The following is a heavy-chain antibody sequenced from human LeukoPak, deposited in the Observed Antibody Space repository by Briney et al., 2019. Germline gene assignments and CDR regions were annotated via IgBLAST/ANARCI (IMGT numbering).Heavy chain of an antibody. CDR2: IYYSGST. V-gene: IGHV4-30-4*01. CDR1: GGSISSGDYY. Sequence: PSQTLSLTCTVSGGSISSGDYYWSWIRQPPRKGLEWIGYIYYSGSTYYNPSLKSRVTISVDTSKNQFSLKLSSVTAADTAVYYCARELYDSSGIKGYFDYWGQGTLVTVSS. J-gene: IGHJ4*02. D-gene: IGHD3-22*01. CDR3: ARELYDSSGIKGYFDY.